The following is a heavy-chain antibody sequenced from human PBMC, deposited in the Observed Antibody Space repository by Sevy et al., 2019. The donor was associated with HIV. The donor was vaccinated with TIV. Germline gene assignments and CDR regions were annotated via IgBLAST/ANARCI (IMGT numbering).Heavy chain of an antibody. V-gene: IGHV5-51*01. J-gene: IGHJ6*02. Sequence: GESLKISCKGSGYSFTSYWIGWVRQMPGKGLEWMGIIYPGDSDTRYSPSFQGQVTISADKSIRTADLQWSSLKASDTAMYYCARHLGTGYYGSGSYYKRYYYYYYGMDVWGQGTTVTVSS. CDR2: IYPGDSDT. CDR3: ARHLGTGYYGSGSYYKRYYYYYYGMDV. CDR1: GYSFTSYW. D-gene: IGHD3-10*01.